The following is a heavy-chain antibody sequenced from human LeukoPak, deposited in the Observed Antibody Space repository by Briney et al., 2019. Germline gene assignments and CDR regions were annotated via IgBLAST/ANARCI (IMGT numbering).Heavy chain of an antibody. J-gene: IGHJ4*02. D-gene: IGHD4-17*01. CDR1: GGSIGDYY. V-gene: IGHV4-59*01. CDR2: VYYSAST. Sequence: SETLSLTCTVSGGSIGDYYWSWIRQPPGKGLEWIGFVYYSASTNYNPSLKSRVTISVDTSKKQFSLRLSSVTTAETAVYYCARGIMTTVPTFDSWGQGTLVTVSS. CDR3: ARGIMTTVPTFDS.